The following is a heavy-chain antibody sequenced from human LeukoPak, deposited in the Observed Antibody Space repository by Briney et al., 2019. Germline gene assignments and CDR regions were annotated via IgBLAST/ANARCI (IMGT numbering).Heavy chain of an antibody. CDR1: GFTFSSYS. J-gene: IGHJ4*02. Sequence: GGSLRLSCVTSGFTFSSYSMNWVRQAPGKGLEWISYITSGSDSIKYADSVKDRFTIFRDNAKHSLYLQMNSLRADDTAVYYCARDSRGSGTYFDCWGQGTLVTVSS. V-gene: IGHV3-48*04. CDR3: ARDSRGSGTYFDC. D-gene: IGHD3-10*01. CDR2: ITSGSDSI.